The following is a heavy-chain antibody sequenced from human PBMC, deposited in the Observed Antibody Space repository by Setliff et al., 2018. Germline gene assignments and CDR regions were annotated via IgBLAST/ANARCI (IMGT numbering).Heavy chain of an antibody. J-gene: IGHJ6*02. D-gene: IGHD5-18*01. CDR1: GFTFSCYS. CDR2: ISSSGSI. Sequence: PGGSLRLSCAASGFTFSCYSMNWVRQGPGKWLEWVSYISSSGSIYYANTVKCRCSISRYNAQNSLHLQMDSLRAEDTAVYYCATDGGMGMVKAYYYGLDFWGQVPSVTVSS. CDR3: ATDGGMGMVKAYYYGLDF. V-gene: IGHV3-48*03.